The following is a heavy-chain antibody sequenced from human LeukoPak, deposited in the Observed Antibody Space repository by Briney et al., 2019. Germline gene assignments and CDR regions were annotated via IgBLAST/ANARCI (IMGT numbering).Heavy chain of an antibody. V-gene: IGHV4-4*09. CDR2: TVTSGGT. D-gene: IGHD1-26*01. CDR3: ARLPFPLREDHFDF. CDR1: GGSMSPYY. J-gene: IGHJ4*02. Sequence: SETLSLTCTVSGGSMSPYYWSWIRQTPGKGLEWIGYTVTSGGTNYNPSLKSRVTISVDTSKNQFSLKMTSVTAADTAVYYCARLPFPLREDHFDFWGQGTLVTVSS.